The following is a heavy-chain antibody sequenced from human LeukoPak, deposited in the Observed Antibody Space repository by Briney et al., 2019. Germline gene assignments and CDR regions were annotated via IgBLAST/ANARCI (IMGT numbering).Heavy chain of an antibody. V-gene: IGHV3-23*01. J-gene: IGHJ4*02. Sequence: PGGSLRLSCAASGFTFSSYSMNWVRQAPGKGLEWVSAISGSGGDTYYADSVKGRFTISRHNSKNTLYLQMNNLRAEDTAVYYCARVRPWVFDYWGQGTLVTVSS. CDR1: GFTFSSYS. CDR3: ARVRPWVFDY. CDR2: ISGSGGDT.